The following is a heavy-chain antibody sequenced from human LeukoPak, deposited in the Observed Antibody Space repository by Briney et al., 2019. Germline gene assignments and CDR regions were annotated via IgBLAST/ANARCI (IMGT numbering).Heavy chain of an antibody. Sequence: GGSLRLSCAASGFTFSRYSMNWVRRAPGKGLEWVSSISSSGSYIYYADSVKGRFTISRDNAKNSLYLQMNSLRAEDTAVYYCARVRFGEYLYYMDVWGKGTTVTISS. CDR3: ARVRFGEYLYYMDV. D-gene: IGHD3-10*01. V-gene: IGHV3-21*01. CDR1: GFTFSRYS. CDR2: ISSSGSYI. J-gene: IGHJ6*03.